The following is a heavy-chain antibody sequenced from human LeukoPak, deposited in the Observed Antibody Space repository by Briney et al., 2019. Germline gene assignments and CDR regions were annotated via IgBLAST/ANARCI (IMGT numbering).Heavy chain of an antibody. Sequence: PGGSLRLSCAASGFTVSSNYMSWVRQAPGKGLEWVSVIYSGGSTYYADSVKGRFTISRDNSKNTVFLQMNSLRVEDTAVYYCARDAGNVIPLDAFDIWGQGTMVTVSS. V-gene: IGHV3-53*01. CDR3: ARDAGNVIPLDAFDI. D-gene: IGHD2-21*01. CDR2: IYSGGST. CDR1: GFTVSSNY. J-gene: IGHJ3*02.